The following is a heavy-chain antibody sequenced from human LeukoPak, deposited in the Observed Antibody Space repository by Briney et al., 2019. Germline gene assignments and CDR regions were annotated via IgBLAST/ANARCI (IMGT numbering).Heavy chain of an antibody. CDR3: ARVLLVSSGTFYFDY. CDR1: GGSISSYY. D-gene: IGHD6-25*01. V-gene: IGHV4-59*01. J-gene: IGHJ4*02. CDR2: IHYIGST. Sequence: SETLSLTCTVSGGSISSYYWSWVRQPPGKGLEWIGYIHYIGSTNYNPSPKNRVTISVDTSKNQFSLKLTSVTAADTAVYYCARVLLVSSGTFYFDYWGQGTLVTVSS.